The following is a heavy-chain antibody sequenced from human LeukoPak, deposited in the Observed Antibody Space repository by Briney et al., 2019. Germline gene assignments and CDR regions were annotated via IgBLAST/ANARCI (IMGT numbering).Heavy chain of an antibody. CDR1: GFTFSSNS. V-gene: IGHV3-48*01. J-gene: IGHJ5*02. CDR3: ARGGSYYWPIDL. D-gene: IGHD1-26*01. CDR2: ISTSSITI. Sequence: PGGSLRLSCAASGFTFSSNSMNWVRQAPGKGLEWVSYISTSSITIKYADAVKGRFTTSRDNDKNSVYLQMNSLRADDTAVYYCARGGSYYWPIDLWGQGTLVTVSS.